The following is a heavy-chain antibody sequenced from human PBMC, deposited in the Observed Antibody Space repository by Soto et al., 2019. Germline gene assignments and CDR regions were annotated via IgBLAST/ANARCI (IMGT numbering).Heavy chain of an antibody. J-gene: IGHJ6*02. CDR3: AREAVSKSYYSNGMDV. Sequence: GGSLRLSCAASGFSFISHAMHWVRQAPGKGLEWVAVIWYDGSNKYYADSVKGRFTISRDNSKNTLYLQMNSLRAEDTAVYYCAREAVSKSYYSNGMDVWGQGTTVTVSS. CDR1: GFSFISHA. CDR2: IWYDGSNK. D-gene: IGHD6-19*01. V-gene: IGHV3-33*01.